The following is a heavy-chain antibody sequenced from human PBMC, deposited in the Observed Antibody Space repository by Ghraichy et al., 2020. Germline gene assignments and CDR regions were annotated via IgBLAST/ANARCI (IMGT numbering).Heavy chain of an antibody. D-gene: IGHD4-17*01. J-gene: IGHJ3*02. V-gene: IGHV3-48*03. CDR2: ISSSGSTI. CDR3: ARPLTTVTTLGNAFDI. CDR1: GFTFSSYE. Sequence: GESLNISCAASGFTFSSYEMNWVRQAPGKGLEWVSYISSSGSTIYYADSVKGRFTISRDNAKNSLYLQMNSLRAEDTAVYYCARPLTTVTTLGNAFDIWGQGTMVTVSS.